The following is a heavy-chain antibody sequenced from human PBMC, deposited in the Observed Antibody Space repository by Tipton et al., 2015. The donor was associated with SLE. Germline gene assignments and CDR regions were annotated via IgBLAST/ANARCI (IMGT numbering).Heavy chain of an antibody. D-gene: IGHD1-26*01. CDR1: GGSMRSGGSY. V-gene: IGHV4-31*03. CDR2: IYYSGST. Sequence: GLVKPSQTLSLTCTVSGGSMRSGGSYWNWIRQHPGKGLEWIGYIYYSGSTYYNPSLKSRITIAIDTSNNQFSLRLISVTAADTAIYYCAGGSSSPVYFWGQGRLVTVSS. J-gene: IGHJ4*02. CDR3: AGGSSSPVYF.